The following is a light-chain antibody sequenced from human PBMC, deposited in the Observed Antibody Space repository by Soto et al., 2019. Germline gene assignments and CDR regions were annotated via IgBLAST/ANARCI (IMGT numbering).Light chain of an antibody. V-gene: IGKV3-15*01. CDR2: GAS. Sequence: EIVMTQSPATLSVSPGERATLSCRASQSVSSTLAWYQQKPGQAPRLLIYGASTRATGIPSRFSGSGSGTDFTLTISSLEPEDSAVYYCHQRQSWPRTFGQGTKVEIK. CDR3: HQRQSWPRT. J-gene: IGKJ1*01. CDR1: QSVSST.